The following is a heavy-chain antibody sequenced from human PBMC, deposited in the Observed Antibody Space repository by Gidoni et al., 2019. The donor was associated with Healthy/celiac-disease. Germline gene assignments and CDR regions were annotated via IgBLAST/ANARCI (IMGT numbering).Heavy chain of an antibody. CDR1: GYAFTGYY. CDR3: ARDPGTRYYFDY. CDR2: ITPNSGGT. Sequence: QAQLVQSGAEVKKPGASVKVSCKASGYAFTGYYMPWVRQAPGQGLEWRGWITPNSGGTNNAQKFQGRVTMTRDTSISTAYMELSRLRSDDTAVYYCARDPGTRYYFDYWGQGTLVTVSS. J-gene: IGHJ4*02. V-gene: IGHV1-2*02.